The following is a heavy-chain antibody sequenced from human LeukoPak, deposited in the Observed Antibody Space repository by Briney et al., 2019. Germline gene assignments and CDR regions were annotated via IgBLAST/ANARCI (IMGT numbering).Heavy chain of an antibody. Sequence: GGSLRLSCAASGFTVSSNYMSWVRQAPGKGLEWVSVIYSGGSTYYADSVKGRFTISRDNSKNTLYLQMNSLRAEDTAVYYCARDPPLITTVTTRHAFDIWGQGTMVTVSS. J-gene: IGHJ3*02. CDR1: GFTVSSNY. CDR2: IYSGGST. CDR3: ARDPPLITTVTTRHAFDI. V-gene: IGHV3-53*05. D-gene: IGHD4-17*01.